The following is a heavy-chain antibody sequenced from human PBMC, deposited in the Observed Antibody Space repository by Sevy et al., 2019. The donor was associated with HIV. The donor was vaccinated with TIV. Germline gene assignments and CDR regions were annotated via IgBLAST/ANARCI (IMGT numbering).Heavy chain of an antibody. J-gene: IGHJ3*02. V-gene: IGHV3-9*01. Sequence: GGSLRLSCAASGFTFDDDAMHWVRQAPGKGLEWVSGISWNSGSIGYADSGKGRFTISRDNAKNSLYLQMNSLRAEDTALYYCAKARYCTNGVCYEHAFDIWGQGTMVTVSS. CDR1: GFTFDDDA. D-gene: IGHD2-8*01. CDR3: AKARYCTNGVCYEHAFDI. CDR2: ISWNSGSI.